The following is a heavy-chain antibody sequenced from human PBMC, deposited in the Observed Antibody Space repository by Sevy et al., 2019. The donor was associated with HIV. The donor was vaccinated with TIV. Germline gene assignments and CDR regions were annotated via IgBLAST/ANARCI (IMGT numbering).Heavy chain of an antibody. J-gene: IGHJ6*02. D-gene: IGHD2-2*01. CDR3: AKVLHIVEIPAAIDYYYGMDV. Sequence: GSLRLSCAASGFTFNIYTMIWVRQAPGKGLEWLSYISSSSSYIYYADSVKGRFTVSRDNAKNSLNLQMNSLRAEDTAVYFCAKVLHIVEIPAAIDYYYGMDVWGQGTTVTVS. CDR1: GFTFNIYT. V-gene: IGHV3-21*01. CDR2: ISSSSSYI.